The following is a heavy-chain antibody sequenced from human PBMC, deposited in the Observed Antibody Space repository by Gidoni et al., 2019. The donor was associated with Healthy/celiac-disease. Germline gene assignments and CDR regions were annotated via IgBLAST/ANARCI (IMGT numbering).Heavy chain of an antibody. J-gene: IGHJ3*02. CDR1: GYTFTSYA. Sequence: QVQLVQSGAEVKKPGASVKVSCKASGYTFTSYAMHWVRQAPGQRLEWMGWINAGNGNTKYSQKFQGRVTITRDTSASTAYMELSSLRSEDTAVYYCARASPRSDAFDIWGQGTMVTVSS. V-gene: IGHV1-3*01. CDR3: ARASPRSDAFDI. CDR2: INAGNGNT.